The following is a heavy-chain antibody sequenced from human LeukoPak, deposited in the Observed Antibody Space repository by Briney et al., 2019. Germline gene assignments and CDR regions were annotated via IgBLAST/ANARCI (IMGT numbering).Heavy chain of an antibody. CDR2: ISYDGSNK. J-gene: IGHJ1*01. Sequence: PGGSLRLSCAASGFTFSSYGMHWVRQAPGKGLEWVAVISYDGSNKYYADSVKGRFTISRDNSKNTLYLQMNSLRAEDTAVYHCAKGSSWYGGEYFQHWGQGTLVTVSS. CDR3: AKGSSWYGGEYFQH. V-gene: IGHV3-30*18. D-gene: IGHD6-13*01. CDR1: GFTFSSYG.